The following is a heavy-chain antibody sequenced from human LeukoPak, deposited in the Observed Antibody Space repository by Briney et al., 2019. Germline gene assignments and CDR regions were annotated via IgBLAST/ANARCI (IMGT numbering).Heavy chain of an antibody. CDR1: GFTFSSYA. J-gene: IGHJ4*02. CDR2: ITGSGGTT. Sequence: GGSLRLSCAASGFTFSSYAMRWVRQARGKGLEWVSAITGSGGTTYYADSVKGRFTISRDNSKNPLYLQMNSLRAEDTAVYYCATEWLGTSWCQGTLVTVSS. D-gene: IGHD3-22*01. V-gene: IGHV3-23*01. CDR3: ATEWLGTS.